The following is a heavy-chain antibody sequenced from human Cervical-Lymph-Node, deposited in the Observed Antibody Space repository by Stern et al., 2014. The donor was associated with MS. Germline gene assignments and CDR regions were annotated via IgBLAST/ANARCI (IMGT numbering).Heavy chain of an antibody. CDR1: GYTFTNNW. Sequence: VQLVESGAEVKKPGESLKISCKGSGYTFTNNWIAWVRQMPGKGLEWMGIIYPDDSDSRYGPPLQGQVSISADNSISTAYLQWSSLKAADSAVYYCGRPPPRRKWDDPNYGMDVWGQGTTVTVSS. CDR3: GRPPPRRKWDDPNYGMDV. CDR2: IYPDDSDS. V-gene: IGHV5-51*03. J-gene: IGHJ6*02. D-gene: IGHD1-1*01.